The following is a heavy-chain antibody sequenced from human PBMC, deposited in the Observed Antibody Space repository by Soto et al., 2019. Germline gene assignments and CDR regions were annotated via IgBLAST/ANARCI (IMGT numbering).Heavy chain of an antibody. J-gene: IGHJ4*02. CDR3: TRDRIAAAGIFDY. CDR1: GFTFGDYA. Sequence: LRLSCTASGFTFGDYAMSWFRQAPGKGLEWVGFIRSKAYGGTTEYAASVKGRFTISRDDSKSIAYLQMNSLKTEDTAVYYCTRDRIAAAGIFDYWGQGTLVTVSS. CDR2: IRSKAYGGTT. D-gene: IGHD6-13*01. V-gene: IGHV3-49*03.